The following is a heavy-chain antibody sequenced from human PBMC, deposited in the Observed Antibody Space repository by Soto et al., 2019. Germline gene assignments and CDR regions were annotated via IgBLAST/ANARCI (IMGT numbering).Heavy chain of an antibody. CDR2: INPNGGVT. J-gene: IGHJ6*03. V-gene: IGHV1-2*04. D-gene: IGHD5-12*01. Sequence: QVQLVQSGAEVKKPGASVTVSCRSSGDTFNDYYIHWVRQAPGQGLEWMGWINPNGGVTKYAQKFQSWVTMTRDTSIRTVYMQLSRLRSDDTAAYYCARESGGATATLDYYYFYMDVWGTGTTVTVSS. CDR3: ARESGGATATLDYYYFYMDV. CDR1: GDTFNDYY.